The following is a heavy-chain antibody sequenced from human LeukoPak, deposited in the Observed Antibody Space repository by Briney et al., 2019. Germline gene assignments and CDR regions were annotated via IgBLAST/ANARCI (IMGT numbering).Heavy chain of an antibody. CDR2: ISTQSSAT. CDR1: GFTFSSYS. V-gene: IGHV3-48*04. CDR3: VGPDSQFDC. J-gene: IGHJ4*02. Sequence: GGSLRLSCAASGFTFSSYSMTWVRQAPGKGLEWLSYISTQSSATYYADSVKGRFTISRDNAKNSLYLQMNNLRAEDTAVYYCVGPDSQFDCWGQGTLVTVSS. D-gene: IGHD3-10*01.